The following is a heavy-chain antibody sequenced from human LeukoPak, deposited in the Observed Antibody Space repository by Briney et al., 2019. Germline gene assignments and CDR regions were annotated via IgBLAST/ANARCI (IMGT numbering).Heavy chain of an antibody. V-gene: IGHV3-20*04. Sequence: GGSLRLSCAASGFTFDDYGRSWVRQAPGKGLEWVSGINWNGDSTGYVDSVKGRFTISRDNAKNSLYLQMNSLRAEDPALYYCARDRSTVAGTSFDYWGQGTLVTVSS. CDR1: GFTFDDYG. D-gene: IGHD6-19*01. J-gene: IGHJ4*02. CDR2: INWNGDST. CDR3: ARDRSTVAGTSFDY.